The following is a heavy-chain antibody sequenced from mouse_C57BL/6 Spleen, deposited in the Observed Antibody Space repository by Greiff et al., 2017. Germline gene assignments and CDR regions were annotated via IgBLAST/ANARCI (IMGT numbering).Heavy chain of an antibody. J-gene: IGHJ4*01. CDR2: ISDGGSYT. V-gene: IGHV5-4*01. D-gene: IGHD2-5*01. Sequence: EVQLQESGGGLVKPGGSLKLSCAASGFTFSSYAMSWVRQTPEKRLDWVATISDGGSYTYYPDNVKGRFTISRDNAKNNLYLQMSHLKSEDTAMYYCARRHSNYYAMDYWGQGTSVTVSS. CDR1: GFTFSSYA. CDR3: ARRHSNYYAMDY.